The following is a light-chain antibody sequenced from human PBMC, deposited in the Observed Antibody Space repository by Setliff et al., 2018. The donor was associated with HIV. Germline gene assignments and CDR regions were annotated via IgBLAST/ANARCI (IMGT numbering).Light chain of an antibody. CDR2: GNI. J-gene: IGLJ3*02. Sequence: QSVLTQPPSVSGAPGQRVTISCTGSSSNIGGGYDVHWYQQLPGTAPKLLIHGNIYRASGVPDRFSAFKSGTSASLAITGLRAEDEADYYRQSHDSSLSARVFGGGTKVTVL. V-gene: IGLV1-40*01. CDR3: QSHDSSLSARV. CDR1: SSNIGGGYD.